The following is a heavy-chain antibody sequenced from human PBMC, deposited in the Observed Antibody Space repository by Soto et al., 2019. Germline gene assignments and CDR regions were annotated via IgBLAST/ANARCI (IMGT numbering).Heavy chain of an antibody. CDR1: GGSISSGGYY. J-gene: IGHJ4*02. Sequence: QVQLQESGPGLVKPSQTLSLTCTVSGGSISSGGYYWSWIRQHPGKGLEWIGYIYYSGSTYYKPSLKSRVTISVDTSKNQFALKLSSVTAADTAVYYCARSGYSYGPNPLLYWGQGTLVTVSS. D-gene: IGHD5-18*01. CDR3: ARSGYSYGPNPLLY. V-gene: IGHV4-31*03. CDR2: IYYSGST.